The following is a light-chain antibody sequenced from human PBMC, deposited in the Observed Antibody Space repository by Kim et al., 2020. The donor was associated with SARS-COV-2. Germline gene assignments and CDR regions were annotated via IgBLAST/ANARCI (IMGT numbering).Light chain of an antibody. V-gene: IGKV2-30*01. CDR1: QSLVSSDGNIY. J-gene: IGKJ3*01. CDR3: MQGTHWPFT. Sequence: PAFISCMSSQSLVSSDGNIYLNWFHQRPGQSPRRLIYKVSNRDSGVPDRFSGSGSGTDFTLQINRVEAEDVGVYYCMQGTHWPFTFGPGTKVDIK. CDR2: KVS.